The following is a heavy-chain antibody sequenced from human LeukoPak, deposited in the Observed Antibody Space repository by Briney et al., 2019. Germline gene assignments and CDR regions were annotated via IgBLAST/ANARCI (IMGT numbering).Heavy chain of an antibody. V-gene: IGHV3-49*04. CDR2: IRSKAYGGTT. CDR3: TRGDYYDTSGYYFPFDY. CDR1: GFTFGDYG. Sequence: GGSLRLSCTASGFTFGDYGMSWVRQAPGKGLEWVGFIRSKAYGGTTEYAASVKGRFTISRDDSKSIAYLQMNSLKTEDTAVYYCTRGDYYDTSGYYFPFDYWGQGTLVTVSS. J-gene: IGHJ4*02. D-gene: IGHD3-22*01.